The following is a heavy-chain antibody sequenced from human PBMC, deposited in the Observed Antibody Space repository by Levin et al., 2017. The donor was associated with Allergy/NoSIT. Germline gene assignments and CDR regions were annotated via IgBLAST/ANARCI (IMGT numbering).Heavy chain of an antibody. CDR2: ISASGYYK. D-gene: IGHD3-10*01. V-gene: IGHV3-11*03. CDR3: AKRGFTLTTGSDY. CDR1: GFTFSDYY. Sequence: PGGSLRLSCTASGFTFSDYYMNWIRQVPGKGLEWVSYISASGYYKDYADSVKGRFTVSRDNAKNSLFLQMTNLRADATAVYYCAKRGFTLTTGSDYWGQGTLVTVSA. J-gene: IGHJ4*02.